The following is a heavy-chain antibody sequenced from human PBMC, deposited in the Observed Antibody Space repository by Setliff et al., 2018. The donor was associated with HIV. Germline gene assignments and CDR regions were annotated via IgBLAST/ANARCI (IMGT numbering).Heavy chain of an antibody. J-gene: IGHJ4*02. CDR1: GYTFTSYY. V-gene: IGHV1-46*01. CDR2: SYPSDGRT. Sequence: ASVKVSCKASGYTFTSYYLHWLRQAPGQGLEWMGISYPSDGRTQYAQKFQGRVTMTRDTSISTAYMEMSRLRSDDTAVYYCARGLSFYDPGGFDYWGQGTLVTVSS. D-gene: IGHD3-22*01. CDR3: ARGLSFYDPGGFDY.